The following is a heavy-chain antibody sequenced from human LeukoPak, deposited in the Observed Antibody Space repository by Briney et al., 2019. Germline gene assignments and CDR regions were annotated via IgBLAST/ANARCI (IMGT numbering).Heavy chain of an antibody. CDR3: ARLYYDILTGYYYFDY. D-gene: IGHD3-9*01. V-gene: IGHV2-5*02. Sequence: SGPTLVKPTQTLTLTCTFSGFSLSTSGVGVGWIRQPPGKALEWLALIYWDDDKRYSPSLKSRLTITKDTSKNQVVITMTNMDPVDTATYYCARLYYDILTGYYYFDYWGQGTLVTVSS. CDR1: GFSLSTSGVG. CDR2: IYWDDDK. J-gene: IGHJ4*02.